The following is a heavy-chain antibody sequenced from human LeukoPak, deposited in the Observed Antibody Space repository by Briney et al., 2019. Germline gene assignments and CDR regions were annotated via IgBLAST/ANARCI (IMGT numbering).Heavy chain of an antibody. Sequence: PSETLSLTCAVYGGSFSGYYWSWIRQPPGKGLEWIGEINHSGSANYNPSLKSRVTISVDTSKNQFSLKLSSVTAADTAVYYCARRYGSGSYQQPDDYWGQGTLVTVSS. CDR2: INHSGSA. CDR1: GGSFSGYY. CDR3: ARRYGSGSYQQPDDY. J-gene: IGHJ4*02. V-gene: IGHV4-34*01. D-gene: IGHD3-10*01.